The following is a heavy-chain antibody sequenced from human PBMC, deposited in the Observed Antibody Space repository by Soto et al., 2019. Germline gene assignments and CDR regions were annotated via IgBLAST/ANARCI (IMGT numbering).Heavy chain of an antibody. V-gene: IGHV3-30-3*01. Sequence: PGGSLRLSCAASGFTFSSYAMHWVRQAPGKGLEWVAVVSNDGSNKDYADSVKGRFTISRDNSKNTLYLQMNSLRAEDTAVYYCAKVLLTYTSGWYHPHFDYWGQGTLVTVSS. J-gene: IGHJ4*02. CDR3: AKVLLTYTSGWYHPHFDY. D-gene: IGHD6-19*01. CDR1: GFTFSSYA. CDR2: VSNDGSNK.